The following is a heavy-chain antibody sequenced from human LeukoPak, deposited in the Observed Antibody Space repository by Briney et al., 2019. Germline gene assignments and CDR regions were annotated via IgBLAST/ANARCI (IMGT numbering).Heavy chain of an antibody. Sequence: GGSLRLSCAASGFTFSSYAMSWVRQAPGKGLEWVAVISYDGSNKYYADSVKGRFTISRDNSKNTLYLQMNSLRAEDTAVYYCAKDGRRYCSGGSCYFDYWGQGTLVTVSS. D-gene: IGHD2-15*01. J-gene: IGHJ4*02. CDR3: AKDGRRYCSGGSCYFDY. CDR2: ISYDGSNK. CDR1: GFTFSSYA. V-gene: IGHV3-30*18.